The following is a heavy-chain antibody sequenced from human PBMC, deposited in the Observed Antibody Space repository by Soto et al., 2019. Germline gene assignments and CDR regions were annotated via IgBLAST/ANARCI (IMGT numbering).Heavy chain of an antibody. D-gene: IGHD4-17*01. CDR2: IWYDGSNK. J-gene: IGHJ4*02. CDR3: ARGVYTVTTGGYYFDY. Sequence: GGSLRLSCAASGFTFSSYGMHWVRQAPGKGLEWVAVIWYDGSNKYYADSVKGRFTISRDNSKNTLYLQMNSLRAEDTAVYYCARGVYTVTTGGYYFDYWGQGTLVTVS. V-gene: IGHV3-33*01. CDR1: GFTFSSYG.